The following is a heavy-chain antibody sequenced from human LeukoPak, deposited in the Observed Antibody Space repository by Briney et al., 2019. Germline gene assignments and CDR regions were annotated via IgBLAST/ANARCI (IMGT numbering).Heavy chain of an antibody. CDR1: GFTFSSYW. CDR2: INSDGSST. D-gene: IGHD3-9*01. Sequence: GGSLRLSCAASGFTFSSYWMHWVRQAPGKGLVWVSRINSDGSSTSYADSVKGRFTISRDNAKNTLYLQMNSLRAEDTAVYYCARDYYDILTGQWGYFDYWGQGTLVTVSS. J-gene: IGHJ4*02. V-gene: IGHV3-74*01. CDR3: ARDYYDILTGQWGYFDY.